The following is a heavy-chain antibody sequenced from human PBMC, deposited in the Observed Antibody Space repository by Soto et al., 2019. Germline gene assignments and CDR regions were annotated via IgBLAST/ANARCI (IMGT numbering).Heavy chain of an antibody. CDR2: ISGGSVNI. J-gene: IGHJ4*02. Sequence: EVQLLESGGDLVQPGGSLRLSCAASGFTFSSFSMYWIRQTPGSGLEWVSNISGGSVNIAYADSVKGRFTISRDNSRNTLYLQMTRLRVEDTATYYCAKDEFGGAAKYWGQGTLVSVSS. CDR1: GFTFSSFS. CDR3: AKDEFGGAAKY. V-gene: IGHV3-23*01. D-gene: IGHD1-26*01.